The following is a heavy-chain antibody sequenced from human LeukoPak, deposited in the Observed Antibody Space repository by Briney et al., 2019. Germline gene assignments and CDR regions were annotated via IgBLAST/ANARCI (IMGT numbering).Heavy chain of an antibody. Sequence: SETLSLTCTVSGGSISSYYWSWIRQPPGKGLEWIGYIYYSGSTNYNPSLKSRVTISVDTSKNQFSLKLSSVTAADTAVYYCARGLDLYYYDSSGYLFDYWGQGTLVTVSS. CDR1: GGSISSYY. V-gene: IGHV4-59*01. D-gene: IGHD3-22*01. CDR3: ARGLDLYYYDSSGYLFDY. J-gene: IGHJ4*02. CDR2: IYYSGST.